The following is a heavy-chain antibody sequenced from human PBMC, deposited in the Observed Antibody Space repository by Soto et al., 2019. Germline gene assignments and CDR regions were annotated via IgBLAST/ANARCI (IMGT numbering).Heavy chain of an antibody. Sequence: GASVKVSCKASGYTFTGYYMHWVRQAPGQGLEWMGWINPNSGGTNYAQKFQGWVTMTRDTSISTAYMELSRLRSDDTAVYYCARALQQLVPYYGMDVWGQGTTVTVSS. V-gene: IGHV1-2*04. CDR2: INPNSGGT. J-gene: IGHJ6*02. D-gene: IGHD6-13*01. CDR3: ARALQQLVPYYGMDV. CDR1: GYTFTGYY.